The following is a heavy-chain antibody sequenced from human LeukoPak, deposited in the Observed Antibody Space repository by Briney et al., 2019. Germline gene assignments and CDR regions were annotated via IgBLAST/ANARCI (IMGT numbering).Heavy chain of an antibody. CDR3: ATSGSRGRWFAASYYFDY. D-gene: IGHD3-10*01. Sequence: ASVKVTRKASGYTYTSYGISWVRQAPGQGLAWMGCISAYNGNTNYAQKLQGRVTMTTHTSTSTAYMELRSLISDDTAVYYCATSGSRGRWFAASYYFDYWGQGTLVTVSS. J-gene: IGHJ4*02. V-gene: IGHV1-18*01. CDR2: ISAYNGNT. CDR1: GYTYTSYG.